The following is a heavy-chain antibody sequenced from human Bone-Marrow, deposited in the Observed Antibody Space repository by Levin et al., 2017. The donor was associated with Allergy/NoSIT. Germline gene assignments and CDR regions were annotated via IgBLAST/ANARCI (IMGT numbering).Heavy chain of an antibody. D-gene: IGHD2-15*01. CDR2: IYHSGYT. Sequence: SQTLSLTCTVSGGSISSDFYYWSWIRQRPGRGLEWIAFIYHSGYTYSNPTLKSRVTISVDTSKNQFSLRLNSVTAEDTATYYCARETLLRYCSATTCVPLQWGQGTQVTVSS. CDR1: GGSISSDFYY. CDR3: ARETLLRYCSATTCVPLQ. J-gene: IGHJ4*02. V-gene: IGHV4-31*03.